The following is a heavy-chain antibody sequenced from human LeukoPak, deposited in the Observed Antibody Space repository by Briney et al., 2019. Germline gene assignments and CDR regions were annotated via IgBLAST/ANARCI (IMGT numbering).Heavy chain of an antibody. J-gene: IGHJ4*02. CDR2: ISYDGSNK. D-gene: IGHD3-22*01. CDR1: GFTFSNYA. CDR3: ARDRSGYELSGLDY. V-gene: IGHV3-30*04. Sequence: GGSLRLSCAASGFTFSNYAIHCVRQAPGEGLEWVAVISYDGSNKYYADSVKGRFTISRDNSKNTLYLQMNSLRADDTAVYYCARDRSGYELSGLDYWGQGTLVTVPS.